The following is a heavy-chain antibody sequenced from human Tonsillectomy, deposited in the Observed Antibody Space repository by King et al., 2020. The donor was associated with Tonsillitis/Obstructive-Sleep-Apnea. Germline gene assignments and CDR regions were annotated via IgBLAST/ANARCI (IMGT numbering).Heavy chain of an antibody. D-gene: IGHD4-17*01. J-gene: IGHJ4*02. CDR2: IYWDDDK. CDR1: GFSLSTSGVG. CDR3: AHNRGQTTSGPFDY. Sequence: TLKESGPTLVKPTQTPTLTCTFSGFSLSTSGVGVGWIRQPPGKALEWLALIYWDDDKRYSPSLKSRLTITKDTSKNQVVLTMTNMDPVDTATYYCAHNRGQTTSGPFDYWGQGTLVTVSS. V-gene: IGHV2-5*02.